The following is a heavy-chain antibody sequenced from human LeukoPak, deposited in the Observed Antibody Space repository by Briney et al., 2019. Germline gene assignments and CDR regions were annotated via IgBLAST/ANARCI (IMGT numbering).Heavy chain of an antibody. CDR2: IYCSGST. J-gene: IGHJ4*02. Sequence: SETLSLTCTVSGGSISSGGYYWSWIRQHPGKGLEWIGYIYCSGSTYYNPSLKSRVTISVDTSKNQFSLKLSSVTAADTAVYYCARDRGYSSGYSRYFDYWGQGTLVTVSS. CDR1: GGSISSGGYY. V-gene: IGHV4-31*03. CDR3: ARDRGYSSGYSRYFDY. D-gene: IGHD3-22*01.